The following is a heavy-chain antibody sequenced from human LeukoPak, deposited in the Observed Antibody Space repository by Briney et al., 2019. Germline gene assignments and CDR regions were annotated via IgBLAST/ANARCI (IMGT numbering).Heavy chain of an antibody. V-gene: IGHV4-34*01. CDR1: GGSFSGYY. J-gene: IGHJ6*03. CDR2: INHSGST. Sequence: SETLSLTCAVYGGSFSGYYWSWIRQPPGKGLEWIGEINHSGSTNYNPSLKSRVTISVDTSKNQFSLKLSSVTAADTAVYYCARGPHYYGSGSYRYYYYMDVWGKGTTVTVSS. CDR3: ARGPHYYGSGSYRYYYYMDV. D-gene: IGHD3-10*01.